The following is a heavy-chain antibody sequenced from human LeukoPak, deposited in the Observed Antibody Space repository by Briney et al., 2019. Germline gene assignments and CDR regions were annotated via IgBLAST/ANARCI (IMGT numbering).Heavy chain of an antibody. Sequence: GGSLRLSCAASGFTFSSCRMHWVRRAPGKGLVWVSRINSDGSSTSYADSVKGRFTISRDNAKNTLYLQMNSLRAEDTAVYYCARDLDYYDSSGYYYMGMDVWGKGTTVTISS. CDR1: GFTFSSCR. J-gene: IGHJ6*04. CDR2: INSDGSST. CDR3: ARDLDYYDSSGYYYMGMDV. D-gene: IGHD3-22*01. V-gene: IGHV3-74*01.